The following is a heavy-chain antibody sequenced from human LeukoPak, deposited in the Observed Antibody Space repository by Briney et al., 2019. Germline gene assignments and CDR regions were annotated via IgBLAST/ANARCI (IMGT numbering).Heavy chain of an antibody. D-gene: IGHD3-9*01. CDR1: GYIFTGYY. CDR2: INPNSGGT. Sequence: ASVKVSCKASGYIFTGYYMHWVRQAPGQGLEWMGWINPNSGGTNYAQKFQGRVTMTRDTSISTAYMELSRLRSDDTAVYYCARDFGALRYFDWSSGPSDIWGQGTMVTVSS. CDR3: ARDFGALRYFDWSSGPSDI. V-gene: IGHV1-2*02. J-gene: IGHJ3*02.